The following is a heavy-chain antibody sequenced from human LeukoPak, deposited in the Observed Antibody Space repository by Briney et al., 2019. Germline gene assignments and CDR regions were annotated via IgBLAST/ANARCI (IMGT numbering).Heavy chain of an antibody. D-gene: IGHD2-2*01. CDR1: GYTFTSYD. CDR2: INPNSGGT. V-gene: IGHV1-2*02. J-gene: IGHJ4*02. CDR3: ARGLRGSPASDY. Sequence: ASVKVSCKASGYTFTSYDINWVRQATGQGLEWMGWINPNSGGTNYAQKFQGRVTMTRNTSINTAYMELSRLRSDDTAVYYCARGLRGSPASDYWGQGTLVTVSS.